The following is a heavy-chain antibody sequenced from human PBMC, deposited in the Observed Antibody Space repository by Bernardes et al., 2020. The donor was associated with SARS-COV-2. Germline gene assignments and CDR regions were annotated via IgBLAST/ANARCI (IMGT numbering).Heavy chain of an antibody. CDR1: GSTFSSDW. D-gene: IGHD3-3*01. Sequence: GRSLTPSCAAAGSTFSSDWTSWVRQAPGNWLDWISTIVDSGDTTIYADSVKGRFTISRDNSKNKLFLQMSGLRAEDTAVYYCAKDDATHDFWSGGFDNYDPMDAWGQGTTVTVSS. J-gene: IGHJ6*02. CDR2: IVDSGDTT. CDR3: AKDDATHDFWSGGFDNYDPMDA. V-gene: IGHV3-23*01.